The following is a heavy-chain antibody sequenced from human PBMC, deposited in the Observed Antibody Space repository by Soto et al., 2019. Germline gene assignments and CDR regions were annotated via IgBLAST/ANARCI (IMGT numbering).Heavy chain of an antibody. Sequence: EVQLVESGGGLVQPGGSLRLSCAASGFSFSNYAMDWVRQAPGKGLEWVSYISGSSSNIRYADSVKGRFTISRDNAMISVYLQMNGLRADDTAVYYCARDPSRGSDWARYLDLWGRGTLVTVSS. CDR1: GFSFSNYA. D-gene: IGHD1-26*01. CDR2: ISGSSSNI. V-gene: IGHV3-48*01. CDR3: ARDPSRGSDWARYLDL. J-gene: IGHJ2*01.